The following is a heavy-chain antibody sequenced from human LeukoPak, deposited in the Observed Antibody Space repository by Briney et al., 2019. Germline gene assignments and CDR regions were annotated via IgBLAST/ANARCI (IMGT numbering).Heavy chain of an antibody. Sequence: PSETLSLTCTVSGGSISSYYWSWLRQPPGKGLEGIGYIYYSGSTNYNPSLKSRVTISVDTSKNQFSLKLSSVTAADTAVYYCARSLTGIDYYFDYWGQGTLVTVSS. J-gene: IGHJ4*02. CDR1: GGSISSYY. CDR3: ARSLTGIDYYFDY. CDR2: IYYSGST. V-gene: IGHV4-59*01. D-gene: IGHD1-20*01.